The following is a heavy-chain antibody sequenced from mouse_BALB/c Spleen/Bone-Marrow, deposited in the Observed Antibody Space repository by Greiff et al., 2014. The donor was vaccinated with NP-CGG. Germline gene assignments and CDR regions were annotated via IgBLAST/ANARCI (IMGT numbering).Heavy chain of an antibody. D-gene: IGHD1-2*01. Sequence: EVKLVESGAELVKPGASVKLSCTASGFNTKDTYMHWVKQRPEQGLEWIGRIDPANGNTKYDPKFQDKATITADTSSNTAYLQLSSLTSEETAVYYCARREVITRIWYFDVWGAGTTVTVSS. CDR1: GFNTKDTY. CDR3: ARREVITRIWYFDV. V-gene: IGHV14-3*02. J-gene: IGHJ1*01. CDR2: IDPANGNT.